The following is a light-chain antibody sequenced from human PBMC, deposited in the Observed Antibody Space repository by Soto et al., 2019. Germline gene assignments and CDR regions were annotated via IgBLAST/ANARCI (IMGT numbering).Light chain of an antibody. V-gene: IGKV2-30*02. Sequence: DFVMSQSALSLPVTLGEPASISCRSNQSLVHSDGIAYFSWFQQRPGRSPRRLIYQVSNRHSGVPARFRGSGSGTDFALKISRVEAEDVAVYYCMQGTHWPITFGQGTRLEIK. CDR2: QVS. CDR1: QSLVHSDGIAY. J-gene: IGKJ5*01. CDR3: MQGTHWPIT.